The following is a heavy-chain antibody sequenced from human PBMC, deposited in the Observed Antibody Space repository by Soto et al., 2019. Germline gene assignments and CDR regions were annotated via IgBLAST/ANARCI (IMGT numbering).Heavy chain of an antibody. D-gene: IGHD3-22*01. CDR1: GGTFSSYT. CDR2: IIPILGIA. J-gene: IGHJ3*02. CDR3: ARGTSYDSSGYYAFDI. Sequence: ASVKVSCKASGGTFSSYTISWVRQAPGQGLEWMGRIIPILGIANDAQKFQGRVTITADKSTSTAYMELSSLRSEDTAVYYCARGTSYDSSGYYAFDIWGQGTMVTVSS. V-gene: IGHV1-69*02.